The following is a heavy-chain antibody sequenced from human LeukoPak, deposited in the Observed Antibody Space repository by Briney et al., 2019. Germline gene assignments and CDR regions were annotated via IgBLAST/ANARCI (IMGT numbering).Heavy chain of an antibody. V-gene: IGHV3-48*02. Sequence: GGSLRLSCVVSGFTFSNYGMNCVRQAPGKGLEWISHISSSSSSIYYAGSVKGRFTISRDNAKNSLYLQMNSLRDDDTAVYYCTSAAVAGTVYWGQGTLVTVSS. CDR3: TSAAVAGTVY. CDR1: GFTFSNYG. D-gene: IGHD6-19*01. J-gene: IGHJ4*02. CDR2: ISSSSSSI.